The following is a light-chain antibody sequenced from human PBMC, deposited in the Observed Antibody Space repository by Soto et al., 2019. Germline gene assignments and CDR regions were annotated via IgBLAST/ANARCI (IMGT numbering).Light chain of an antibody. Sequence: DIQMTQSPSTLSGSVGDRVTITCRASQTISSWLAWYQQKPGKAPKLLIYKASTLKSGVPSRFSGSGSGTEFTLTISSLQPDDFATYYCQHYYSYSDAFGQGTKVEIK. CDR1: QTISSW. V-gene: IGKV1-5*03. CDR2: KAS. CDR3: QHYYSYSDA. J-gene: IGKJ1*01.